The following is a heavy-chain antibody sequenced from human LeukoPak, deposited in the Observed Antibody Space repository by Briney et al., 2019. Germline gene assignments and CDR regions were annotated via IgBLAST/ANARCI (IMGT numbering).Heavy chain of an antibody. CDR3: ASARWDS. Sequence: SGTLSLTCAVSGDSISTNHWWSWVRQPPGKGLEWIGEVYHSGSTNYNPSPKSRVTISVDKSKNLFSLKLTSVTAADTAMYYCASARWDSWGQGTLVTVSS. V-gene: IGHV4-4*02. J-gene: IGHJ4*02. D-gene: IGHD5-24*01. CDR2: VYHSGST. CDR1: GDSISTNHW.